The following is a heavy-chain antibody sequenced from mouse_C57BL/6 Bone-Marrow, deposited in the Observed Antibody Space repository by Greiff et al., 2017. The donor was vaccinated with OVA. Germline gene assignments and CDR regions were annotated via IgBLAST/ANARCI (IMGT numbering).Heavy chain of an antibody. Sequence: QVHVKQPGAELVKPGASVKLSCKASGYTFTSYWMHWVKQRPGQGLEWIGMIHPNSGSTNYNEKFKSKATLTVDKSSSTAYMQLSSLTSEDSAVYYCARAVVARYWYFDVWGTGTTVTVSS. V-gene: IGHV1-64*01. CDR1: GYTFTSYW. D-gene: IGHD1-1*01. CDR2: IHPNSGST. J-gene: IGHJ1*03. CDR3: ARAVVARYWYFDV.